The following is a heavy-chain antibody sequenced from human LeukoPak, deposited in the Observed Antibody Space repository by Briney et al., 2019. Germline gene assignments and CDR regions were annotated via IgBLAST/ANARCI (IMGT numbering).Heavy chain of an antibody. Sequence: GGSLRLSCAASGFTFDDYAMHWVRQARGKGLEWVSGISWNSGSIRYADSVKCRFTISRDNAKNSLYPQMNSLRAEDMALYYCAKGKYSSSWYYFDYWGQGTLVTVSS. D-gene: IGHD6-13*01. CDR1: GFTFDDYA. J-gene: IGHJ4*02. CDR2: ISWNSGSI. V-gene: IGHV3-9*03. CDR3: AKGKYSSSWYYFDY.